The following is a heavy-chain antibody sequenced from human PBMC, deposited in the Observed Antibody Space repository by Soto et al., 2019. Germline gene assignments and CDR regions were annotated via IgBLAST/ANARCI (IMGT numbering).Heavy chain of an antibody. CDR1: GFSVNSGTDY. CDR3: ARFRWLSAYDILTGYYIFDQ. D-gene: IGHD3-9*01. J-gene: IGHJ4*02. CDR2: TSNSGSA. V-gene: IGHV4-61*03. Sequence: PXETLYLTCTVSGFSVNSGTDYWTWIRQPPGKGLEWIGYTSNSGSAKYNPSLKSRVTITTDTSTDHFSLKLTSVTAADTAVYYCARFRWLSAYDILTGYYIFDQWGRGTLVTVSS.